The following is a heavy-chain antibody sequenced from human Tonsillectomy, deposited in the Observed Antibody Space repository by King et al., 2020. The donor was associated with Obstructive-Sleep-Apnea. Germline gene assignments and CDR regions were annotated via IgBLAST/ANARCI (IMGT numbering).Heavy chain of an antibody. CDR1: GFTFDDYA. D-gene: IGHD6-19*01. Sequence: QLVQSGGGLVQPARSLRLSCAASGFTFDDYAMHWVRQAPGKGLEWVSGITCNSGIIAYADSVKGRFTISRDNAKNSLYLQMNSLRAEDTAFYYCAKDIAVAGLVAFDIWGEGTMFTVSS. V-gene: IGHV3-9*01. J-gene: IGHJ3*02. CDR2: ITCNSGII. CDR3: AKDIAVAGLVAFDI.